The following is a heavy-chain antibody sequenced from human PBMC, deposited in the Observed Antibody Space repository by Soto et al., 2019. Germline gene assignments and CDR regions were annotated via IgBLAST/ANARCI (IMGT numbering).Heavy chain of an antibody. J-gene: IGHJ6*02. CDR1: GDTFKNCV. V-gene: IGHV1-69*01. Sequence: QVQVVQSGVEVRRPGSSVKVSCKASGDTFKNCVISWVRQAPGQGLEWMGGIIPLCGTTDFAQRFQGRLTITTDESTTTAYMELSRLRSEDTATYYCAAELGFGNLSVVWGQGTTVIVSS. CDR2: IIPLCGTT. CDR3: AAELGFGNLSVV. D-gene: IGHD3-10*01.